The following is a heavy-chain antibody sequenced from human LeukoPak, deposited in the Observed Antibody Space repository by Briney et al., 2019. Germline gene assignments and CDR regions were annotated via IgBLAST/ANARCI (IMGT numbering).Heavy chain of an antibody. CDR2: FDPEDGET. CDR3: ATARELPYYFDY. V-gene: IGHV1-24*01. Sequence: ASVKVSCKVSGYTLTELSMHWVRQAPGKGLEWMGGFDPEDGETIYAQKFQGRVTMTEDTSTDTAYMELSSLRSEDTAVYYCATARELPYYFDYWGQGTLVTASS. D-gene: IGHD1-26*01. CDR1: GYTLTELS. J-gene: IGHJ4*02.